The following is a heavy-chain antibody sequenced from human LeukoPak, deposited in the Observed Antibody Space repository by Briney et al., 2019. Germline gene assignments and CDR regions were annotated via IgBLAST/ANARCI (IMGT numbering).Heavy chain of an antibody. Sequence: GGSLRLSCEASGFSFSSYGMSWVRQAPGEGLEWVSGFSASDGSRYYADSVKGRFTISRDNAKDSLYLQMNSLRAEDTAVYYCARDPGSGYEEHFDYWGQGTLVTVSS. V-gene: IGHV3-23*01. J-gene: IGHJ4*02. CDR1: GFSFSSYG. D-gene: IGHD5-12*01. CDR3: ARDPGSGYEEHFDY. CDR2: FSASDGSR.